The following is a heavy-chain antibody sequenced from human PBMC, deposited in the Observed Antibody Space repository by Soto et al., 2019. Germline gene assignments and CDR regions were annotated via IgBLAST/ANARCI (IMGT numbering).Heavy chain of an antibody. CDR2: IIPILGIA. Sequence: ASVKVSCMASGGTFSSYTISWVRQAPGQGLEWMGRIIPILGIANYAQKFQGRVTITADKSTSTAYMELSSLRSEDTAVYYCARFGSRYYYYMDVWGKGTTVTVSS. V-gene: IGHV1-69*02. D-gene: IGHD6-13*01. CDR1: GGTFSSYT. J-gene: IGHJ6*03. CDR3: ARFGSRYYYYMDV.